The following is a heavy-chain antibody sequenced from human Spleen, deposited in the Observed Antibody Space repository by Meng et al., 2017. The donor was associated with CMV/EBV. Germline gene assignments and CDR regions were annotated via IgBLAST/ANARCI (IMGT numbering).Heavy chain of an antibody. D-gene: IGHD1/OR15-1a*01. CDR1: GFTFTNAW. J-gene: IGHJ4*02. V-gene: IGHV3-15*01. Sequence: GGSLRLSCAASGFTFTNAWMSWVRQAPGKGLEWVGRIKSKTDGGTTDYTAPVKGRFTISRDDSKNTLSLQMNSLKTEDAAVYYCARTSRTTRDFDYWGQGTLVTVSS. CDR3: ARTSRTTRDFDY. CDR2: IKSKTDGGTT.